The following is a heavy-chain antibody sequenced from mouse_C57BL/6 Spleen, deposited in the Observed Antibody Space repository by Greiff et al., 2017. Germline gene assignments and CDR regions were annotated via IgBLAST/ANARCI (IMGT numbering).Heavy chain of an antibody. J-gene: IGHJ4*01. CDR3: AREDGHYAMDY. CDR2: IYPGDGDT. Sequence: QVQLQQSGPELVKPGASVKISCKASGYAFSSSWMNWVKQRPGKGLEWIGRIYPGDGDTNYNGKFKGKATLTADKSSSTAYMQLSSLTSEDSAVYFCAREDGHYAMDYWGQGTSVTVSS. V-gene: IGHV1-82*01. D-gene: IGHD2-3*01. CDR1: GYAFSSSW.